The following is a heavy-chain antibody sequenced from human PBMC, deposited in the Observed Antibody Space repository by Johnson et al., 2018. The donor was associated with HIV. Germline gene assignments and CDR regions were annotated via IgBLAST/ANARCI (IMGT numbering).Heavy chain of an antibody. CDR3: TTDPPPYYYDSSGPDAFDI. CDR2: IKSKTDGGTR. J-gene: IGHJ3*02. Sequence: VQLVESGGGLVKPGGSLRLSCAASGFTFSNAWMSWVRQAPGKGLEWVGRIKSKTDGGTRDYAAPVKGRFTISRDDSKNTLYVQMNSLKTEDTAVYYCTTDPPPYYYDSSGPDAFDIWGQGTMVTLSS. D-gene: IGHD3-22*01. CDR1: GFTFSNAW. V-gene: IGHV3-15*01.